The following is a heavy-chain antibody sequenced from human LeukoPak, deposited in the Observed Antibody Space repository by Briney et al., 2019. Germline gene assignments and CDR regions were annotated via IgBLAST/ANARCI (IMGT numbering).Heavy chain of an antibody. CDR2: ISRGNSYI. Sequence: GGSLRLSCAASGFTFSSYNMNCVRQAPGKGLKWVSSISRGNSYIYYADSLKGRFTIPRDDAKSSLYLQMNSLRAEDTAVYYCARVGYYDSSGYYPVPFDNWGQGTLVTVSS. J-gene: IGHJ4*02. V-gene: IGHV3-21*01. D-gene: IGHD3-22*01. CDR1: GFTFSSYN. CDR3: ARVGYYDSSGYYPVPFDN.